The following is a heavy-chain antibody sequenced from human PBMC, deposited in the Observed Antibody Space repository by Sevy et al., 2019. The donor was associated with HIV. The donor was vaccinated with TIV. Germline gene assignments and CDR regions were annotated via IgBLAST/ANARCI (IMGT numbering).Heavy chain of an antibody. D-gene: IGHD3-10*01. Sequence: GGSLRLSCAASGFTFRSYGMHWVRQAPGKGLEWVAVIRYDGSTKYYADSVKGRFTISRDNSKNTLYLQMNSLRGDDTSIYYCAKGMGMVQGALLSDDIWGQGTMVTVSS. CDR3: AKGMGMVQGALLSDDI. J-gene: IGHJ3*02. CDR2: IRYDGSTK. V-gene: IGHV3-30*02. CDR1: GFTFRSYG.